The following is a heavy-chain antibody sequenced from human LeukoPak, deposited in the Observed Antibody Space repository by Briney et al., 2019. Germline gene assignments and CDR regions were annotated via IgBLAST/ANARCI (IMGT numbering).Heavy chain of an antibody. Sequence: SETLSLTCTVSGGSISSYYWSWIRQPPGRGLEWIGYIYYSGSTNYNPSLKSRVTISVDTSKNQFSLKLSSVTAADTAVYYCALVAAAGWFDPWGQGTLVTVSS. CDR1: GGSISSYY. CDR3: ALVAAAGWFDP. D-gene: IGHD6-13*01. CDR2: IYYSGST. V-gene: IGHV4-59*12. J-gene: IGHJ5*02.